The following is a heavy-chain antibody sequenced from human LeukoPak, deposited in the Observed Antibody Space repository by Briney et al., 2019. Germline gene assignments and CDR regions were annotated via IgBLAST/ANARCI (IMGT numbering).Heavy chain of an antibody. CDR1: GGSFSVYY. Sequence: SETLSLTCAVYGGSFSVYYWSWIRQPPGKGLEWIGEINHSGSTNYNPSLKSRVTISVDTSKNQFSLKLSSVTAADTAVYYCARQDNRVVTAIPHAFDIWGQGTMVTVSS. CDR3: ARQDNRVVTAIPHAFDI. CDR2: INHSGST. J-gene: IGHJ3*02. V-gene: IGHV4-34*01. D-gene: IGHD2-21*02.